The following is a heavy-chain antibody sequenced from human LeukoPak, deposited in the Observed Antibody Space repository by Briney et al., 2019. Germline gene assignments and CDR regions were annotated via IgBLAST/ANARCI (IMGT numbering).Heavy chain of an antibody. V-gene: IGHV4-34*01. CDR2: VNHSGST. J-gene: IGHJ4*02. CDR1: GGSFSGYY. D-gene: IGHD3-9*01. Sequence: SVTLSLTCAVYGGSFSGYYWNWIRQPPGKGLEWLGEVNHSGSTNYNASLKSRVTISVDTSKNQFSLKLSSVTAADTAVYYCANVAPRKYFDWPGDYWGQGTLVTVSS. CDR3: ANVAPRKYFDWPGDY.